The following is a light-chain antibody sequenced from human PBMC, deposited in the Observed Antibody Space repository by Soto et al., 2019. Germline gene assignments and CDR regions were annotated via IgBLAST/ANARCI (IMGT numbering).Light chain of an antibody. Sequence: QSVLTQPRSVSGSPGQSVTISCTGTSSDVGGYDFVSWYQQHPGKAPKLMISDVSKRPSVVPDRFSGSKSCNTASLTISGLQAEDEADYYCCSYAGDLALFGGGTKVTVL. CDR2: DVS. V-gene: IGLV2-11*01. CDR1: SSDVGGYDF. J-gene: IGLJ2*01. CDR3: CSYAGDLAL.